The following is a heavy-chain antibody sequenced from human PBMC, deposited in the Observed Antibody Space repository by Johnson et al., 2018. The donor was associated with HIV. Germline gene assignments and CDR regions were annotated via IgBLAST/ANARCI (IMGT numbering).Heavy chain of an antibody. D-gene: IGHD3-9*01. CDR2: IRYDGSNN. Sequence: QVQLVESGGGVVQPGGSLRLSCAASGFTFSSYGMHWVRQAPGKGLEWVAFIRYDGSNNYYADSVKGRFTISRDNSKNTLYLQMNSLRAEDTAVYYCARDKGNYDILTGYYNVGAFDIWGQGTMVTVSS. CDR3: ARDKGNYDILTGYYNVGAFDI. CDR1: GFTFSSYG. V-gene: IGHV3-30*02. J-gene: IGHJ3*02.